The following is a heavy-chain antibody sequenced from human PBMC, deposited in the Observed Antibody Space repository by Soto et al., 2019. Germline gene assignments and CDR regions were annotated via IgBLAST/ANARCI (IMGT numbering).Heavy chain of an antibody. V-gene: IGHV4-61*01. CDR1: GGSVSSVSYY. CDR2: MYYSGST. J-gene: IGHJ5*02. Sequence: KPSETLSLTCTVSGGSVSSVSYYWSWIRQPPGKGLEWIGYMYYSGSTNYNPSFKSRVTMSVDTSKNQFSLRLRSVTAADTSVYYCGRDSLNFWLDPWGQGTLVTVSS. CDR3: GRDSLNFWLDP.